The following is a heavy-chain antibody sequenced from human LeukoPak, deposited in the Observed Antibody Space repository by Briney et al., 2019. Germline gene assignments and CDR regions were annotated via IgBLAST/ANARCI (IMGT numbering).Heavy chain of an antibody. CDR1: GYTFTSYA. CDR3: ARAGGSCSSTSCYALFDY. J-gene: IGHJ4*02. CDR2: INAGNGNT. V-gene: IGHV1-3*01. Sequence: ASVKVSCKASGYTFTSYAMHWVRQAPGQGLEWMGWINAGNGNTKYSQKFQGRVTITRDTSASTAYMELSSLRSEDTAVYYCARAGGSCSSTSCYALFDYWGQGTLVTVSS. D-gene: IGHD2-2*01.